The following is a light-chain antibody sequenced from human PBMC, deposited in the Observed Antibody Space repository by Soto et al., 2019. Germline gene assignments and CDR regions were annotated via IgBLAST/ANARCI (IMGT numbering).Light chain of an antibody. V-gene: IGLV2-14*01. Sequence: QSVLTQPASVSGSPGQSITISCTGTSSDVGGYNYVSWFQHHPGKAPKLIIYEVSYRPSGVSARFSGSKSGDTASLTISGLQAEDEAYYYCSAFTNTMTRYAFGTGTKLTVL. J-gene: IGLJ1*01. CDR1: SSDVGGYNY. CDR3: SAFTNTMTRYA. CDR2: EVS.